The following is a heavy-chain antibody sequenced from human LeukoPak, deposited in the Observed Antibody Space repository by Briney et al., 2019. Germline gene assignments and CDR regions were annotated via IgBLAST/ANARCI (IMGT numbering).Heavy chain of an antibody. V-gene: IGHV4-34*01. CDR3: ARRRYYYYMDV. Sequence: SETLSLTCAVYGGSFSGYYWSWIRQPPGKGLEWIGEINHSGSTNYNPSLTSRVTISVDTSKNQFSLKLSSVTAADTAVYYCARRRYYYYMDVWGKGTTVTISS. J-gene: IGHJ6*03. CDR1: GGSFSGYY. CDR2: INHSGST.